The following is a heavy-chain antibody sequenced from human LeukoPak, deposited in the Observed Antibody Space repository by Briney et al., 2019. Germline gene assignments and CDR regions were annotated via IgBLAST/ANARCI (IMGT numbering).Heavy chain of an antibody. CDR2: IYYSGST. J-gene: IGHJ3*02. V-gene: IGHV4-59*01. CDR1: GGSISSYY. CDR3: ARGGSWPAEAFDI. Sequence: PSETLSLTCTVSGGSISSYYWSWIRQPPGKGLEWIGYIYYSGSTNYNPSLKSRVTISVDTSKNQFSLKLSSVTAADTAVYYCARGGSWPAEAFDIWGQGTMVTVSS.